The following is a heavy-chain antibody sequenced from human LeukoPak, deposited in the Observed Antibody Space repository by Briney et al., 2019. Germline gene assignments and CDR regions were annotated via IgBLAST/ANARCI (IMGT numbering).Heavy chain of an antibody. CDR1: GFTFSSYW. Sequence: GRSLRLSCAASGFTFSSYWMSWVRQAPGKGLEWVANIKQDGSEKYYVDSVKGRFTISRDNAKNSLYLQMNSLRAEDTAVYYCATDPLLRKHDYWGQGTLVTVSS. D-gene: IGHD1-26*01. V-gene: IGHV3-7*01. J-gene: IGHJ4*02. CDR2: IKQDGSEK. CDR3: ATDPLLRKHDY.